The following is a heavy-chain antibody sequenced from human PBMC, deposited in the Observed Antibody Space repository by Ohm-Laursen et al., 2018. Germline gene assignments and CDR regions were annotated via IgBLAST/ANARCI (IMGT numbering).Heavy chain of an antibody. CDR1: GFTFSSYW. D-gene: IGHD6-19*01. Sequence: SLRLSCAASGFTFSSYWMSWVRQAPGKGLEWVANLKQDGSEKYYVDSVKGRFTISRDNAKNSLYLQMNSLRAEDTAVYSCAVGDRGTTAVAGDFWGPGTLVTVSS. V-gene: IGHV3-7*01. J-gene: IGHJ4*02. CDR2: LKQDGSEK. CDR3: AVGDRGTTAVAGDF.